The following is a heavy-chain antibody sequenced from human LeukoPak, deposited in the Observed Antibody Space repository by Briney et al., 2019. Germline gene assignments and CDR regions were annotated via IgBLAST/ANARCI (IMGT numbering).Heavy chain of an antibody. V-gene: IGHV4-34*01. CDR3: ARDRSDRLAVAGTSAFDY. CDR1: GGSFSGYY. CDR2: INHSGST. D-gene: IGHD6-19*01. Sequence: PSETLSLTCAVYGGSFSGYYWSWIRQPPGKGLEWIGEINHSGSTNYNPSLKSRVTISVDTSKNQFSLKLSSVTAADTAVYYCARDRSDRLAVAGTSAFDYWGQGTLVTVSS. J-gene: IGHJ4*02.